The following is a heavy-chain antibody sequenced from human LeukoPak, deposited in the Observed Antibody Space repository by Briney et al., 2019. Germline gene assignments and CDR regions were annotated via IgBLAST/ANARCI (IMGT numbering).Heavy chain of an antibody. CDR2: IKSKTDGGTT. V-gene: IGHV3-15*01. Sequence: GRSLRLSCAASGFTFSSYAMHWVRQAPGKGLEWVGRIKSKTDGGTTDYAAPVKGRFTISRDDSKNTLYLQMNSLKTGDTAVYYCTTVKGGSYPWGYWGQGTLVTVSS. D-gene: IGHD1-26*01. CDR1: GFTFSSYA. CDR3: TTVKGGSYPWGY. J-gene: IGHJ4*02.